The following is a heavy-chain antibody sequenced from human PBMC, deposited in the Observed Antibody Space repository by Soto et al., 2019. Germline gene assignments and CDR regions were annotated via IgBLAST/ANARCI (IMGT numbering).Heavy chain of an antibody. CDR1: GFTFSDYY. CDR3: ARDHAAAEYFDY. D-gene: IGHD6-13*01. J-gene: IGHJ4*02. Sequence: GGSLRLSCAVSGFTFSDYYMSWIRQAPGKGLEWVSYISSSGSTIYYADSVKGRFTISRDNAKNSLYLQMNSLRAEDTAVYYCARDHAAAEYFDYWGQGTLVTVSS. V-gene: IGHV3-11*01. CDR2: ISSSGSTI.